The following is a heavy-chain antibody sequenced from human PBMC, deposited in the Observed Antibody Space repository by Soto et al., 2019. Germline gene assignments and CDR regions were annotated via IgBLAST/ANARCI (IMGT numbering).Heavy chain of an antibody. CDR1: GGSFSGYY. J-gene: IGHJ4*02. CDR3: ASADYGDYGTYFDY. Sequence: PSETLSLTCAVYGGSFSGYYWSWIRQPPGKGLEWIGEINHSGSTNYNPSLKSRVTISVDTSKNQFSLKLSSVTAADTAVYYCASADYGDYGTYFDYWGQGTLVTVSS. CDR2: INHSGST. V-gene: IGHV4-34*01. D-gene: IGHD4-17*01.